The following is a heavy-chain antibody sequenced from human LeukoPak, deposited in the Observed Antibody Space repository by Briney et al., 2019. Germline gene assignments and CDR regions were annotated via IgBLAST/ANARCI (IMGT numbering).Heavy chain of an antibody. CDR1: GFTFSAYA. V-gene: IGHV3-23*01. J-gene: IGHJ3*02. D-gene: IGHD4-11*01. CDR2: IRGGGSA. CDR3: ARDPNSDYIGAFDM. Sequence: GGSLRLSCTASGFTFSAYAMMWVRQAPRKGPEWVSAIRGGGSAFYADSVKGRFTISRDNSKYTLFLQMNSLRAEDTAVYYCARDPNSDYIGAFDMWGPETMVTVSS.